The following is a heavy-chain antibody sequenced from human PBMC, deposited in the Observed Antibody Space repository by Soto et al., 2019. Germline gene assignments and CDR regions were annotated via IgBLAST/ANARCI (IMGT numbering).Heavy chain of an antibody. Sequence: GGSLRLSCAASGFTFSSYAMSWVRQAPGKGLEWVSAISGSGGSTYYADSVKGRFTISRDNSKNTLYLQMNSLRAEDTAVYYCAKFNRHYYDSSGYLLGEIDYWGQGTLVTVSS. CDR2: ISGSGGST. D-gene: IGHD3-22*01. CDR3: AKFNRHYYDSSGYLLGEIDY. J-gene: IGHJ4*02. CDR1: GFTFSSYA. V-gene: IGHV3-23*01.